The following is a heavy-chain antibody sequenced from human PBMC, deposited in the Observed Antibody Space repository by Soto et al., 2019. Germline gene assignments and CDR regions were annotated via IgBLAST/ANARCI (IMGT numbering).Heavy chain of an antibody. V-gene: IGHV2-26*01. D-gene: IGHD6-13*01. CDR1: GFSLSNARMG. J-gene: IGHJ6*02. CDR3: ARIIGYSSSGYRYYYYGMDV. CDR2: IFSNDEK. Sequence: QVTLKESGPVLVKPTETLTLTCTVSGFSLSNARMGVSWIRQPPGKALEWLAHIFSNDEKSYSTSLKSRLTISKDPSKSQVVLTMTNMDPVDTATYYCARIIGYSSSGYRYYYYGMDVWGQGTTVTVSS.